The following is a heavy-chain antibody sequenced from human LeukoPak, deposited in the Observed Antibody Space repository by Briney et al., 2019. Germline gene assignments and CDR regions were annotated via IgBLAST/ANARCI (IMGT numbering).Heavy chain of an antibody. J-gene: IGHJ4*02. CDR3: ARERSGWSYTFDY. V-gene: IGHV3-53*01. D-gene: IGHD6-19*01. Sequence: GGSLRLSCAASGFTVSSNYMSWVRQAPGKGLEWVSIIYSKGSTYYADSVKGRFTISRDNSKNTLYLQMNSLRAEDTAVYYCARERSGWSYTFDYWGQGTLVTVSS. CDR2: IYSKGST. CDR1: GFTVSSNY.